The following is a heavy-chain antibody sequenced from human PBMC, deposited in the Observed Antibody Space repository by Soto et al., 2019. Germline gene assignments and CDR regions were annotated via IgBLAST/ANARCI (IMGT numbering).Heavy chain of an antibody. CDR3: ARERRFWRPYYYYGMDV. D-gene: IGHD3-3*01. CDR2: INPNSGGT. Sequence: QVQLVQSGAEVKKPGASVKVSCKASGYTFTGYYMHWVRQAPGQGLEWMGWINPNSGGTNYAQKFQGRVTMTRDTSISTAYMELSRLRSDDTAVYYCARERRFWRPYYYYGMDVWGQGTTVTVSS. J-gene: IGHJ6*02. V-gene: IGHV1-2*02. CDR1: GYTFTGYY.